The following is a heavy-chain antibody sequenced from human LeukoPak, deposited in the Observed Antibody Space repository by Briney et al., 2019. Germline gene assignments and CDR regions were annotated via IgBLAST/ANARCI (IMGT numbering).Heavy chain of an antibody. V-gene: IGHV3-23*01. CDR3: AKDRDSYDFWSGYVDV. J-gene: IGHJ6*04. Sequence: GGSLRLSCAASGFTFRSYAMTWVRQAPGKGLEWVSAISGSGAIIYSPDSAKGRFTISRDNSKNTLYLQMNSMRAEDTAVYYCAKDRDSYDFWSGYVDVWGKGTTVTFSS. CDR2: ISGSGAII. CDR1: GFTFRSYA. D-gene: IGHD3-3*01.